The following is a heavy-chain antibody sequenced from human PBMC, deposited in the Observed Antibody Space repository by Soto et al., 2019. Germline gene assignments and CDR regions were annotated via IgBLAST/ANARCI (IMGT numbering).Heavy chain of an antibody. J-gene: IGHJ6*02. Sequence: ASVKVSCKASGYTFTSYGISWVRQAPGQGXEWMGWISAYNGNTNYAQKLQGRVTMTTDTSTSTAYMELRSLRSDDTAVYYCARGGGYCSSTSCFYYYYGMDVWGQGSTVTVSS. D-gene: IGHD2-2*01. CDR2: ISAYNGNT. CDR3: ARGGGYCSSTSCFYYYYGMDV. CDR1: GYTFTSYG. V-gene: IGHV1-18*01.